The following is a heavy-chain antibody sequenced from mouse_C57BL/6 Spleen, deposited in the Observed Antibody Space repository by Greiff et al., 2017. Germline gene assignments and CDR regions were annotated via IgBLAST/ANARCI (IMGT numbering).Heavy chain of an antibody. D-gene: IGHD4-1*01. J-gene: IGHJ1*03. V-gene: IGHV1-52*01. CDR3: ARHWDDWYFDV. CDR2: IDPSDSET. Sequence: QVQLKQPGAELVRPGSSVKLSCKASGYTFTSYWMHWVKQRPIQGLEWIGNIDPSDSETHYNQKFKDKATLTVDKSSSTAYMQLSSLTSEDSAVYYCARHWDDWYFDVWGTGTTVTVSS. CDR1: GYTFTSYW.